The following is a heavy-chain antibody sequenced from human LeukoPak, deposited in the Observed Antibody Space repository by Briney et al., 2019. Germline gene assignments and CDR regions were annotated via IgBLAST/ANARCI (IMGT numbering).Heavy chain of an antibody. V-gene: IGHV1-18*01. CDR3: ARDHNPDYYDSSGSNWFDP. Sequence: ASVKVSCTASGYTLTSYGVNWVRQAPGQGLEWMGWISPYSGNTNYAQNLQGRVTMTTDTSTSTAYMEVRSLRSDDTAVYYCARDHNPDYYDSSGSNWFDPWGQGTLVTVSS. J-gene: IGHJ5*02. CDR2: ISPYSGNT. D-gene: IGHD3-22*01. CDR1: GYTLTSYG.